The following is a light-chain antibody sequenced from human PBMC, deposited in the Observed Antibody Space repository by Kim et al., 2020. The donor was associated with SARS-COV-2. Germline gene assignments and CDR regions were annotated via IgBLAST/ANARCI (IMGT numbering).Light chain of an antibody. CDR2: LNSDGSH. CDR1: RGHSSYA. J-gene: IGLJ2*01. Sequence: LGGSVKLTCTLSRGHSSYAIAWHQQQPEKGPRYLMKLNSDGSHSKGDGIPDRFSGSSSGAERYLTISSLQSEDEADYYCQTWGTVVFGGGTQLTVL. V-gene: IGLV4-69*01. CDR3: QTWGTVV.